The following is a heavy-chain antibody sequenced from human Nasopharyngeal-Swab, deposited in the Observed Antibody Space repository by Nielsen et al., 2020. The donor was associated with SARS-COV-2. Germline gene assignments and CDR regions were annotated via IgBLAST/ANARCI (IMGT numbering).Heavy chain of an antibody. CDR1: GFTFSSYW. J-gene: IGHJ4*02. CDR2: INQDGSEK. D-gene: IGHD5-24*01. CDR3: AREGRDGFDY. Sequence: GESLKISCAASGFTFSSYWMTWVRQAPGKGLEWVANINQDGSEKYYVDSVKGRFTISRDNAKNSLYLQVNSLRAEDTAVYYCAREGRDGFDYWGQGTLVTVSS. V-gene: IGHV3-7*01.